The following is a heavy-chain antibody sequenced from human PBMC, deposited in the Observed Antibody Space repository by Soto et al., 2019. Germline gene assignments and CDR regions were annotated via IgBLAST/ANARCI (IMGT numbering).Heavy chain of an antibody. J-gene: IGHJ4*02. Sequence: EVQLVESGGGLVKPGGSLRLSCVASGFTFSSYSMSWVRQAPGEGLQWVSSITSSNTYINYGDSVKGRFAISRDNAKNSLYRQMNSLRAVDTAVYFCARDTNYYASGSGVDFWGQGTLVTVSS. CDR3: ARDTNYYASGSGVDF. CDR1: GFTFSSYS. D-gene: IGHD3-10*01. CDR2: ITSSNTYI. V-gene: IGHV3-21*02.